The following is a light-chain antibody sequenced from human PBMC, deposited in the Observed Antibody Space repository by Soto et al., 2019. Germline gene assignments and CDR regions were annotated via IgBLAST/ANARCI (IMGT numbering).Light chain of an antibody. V-gene: IGKV1-5*01. Sequence: DSPITHCALILSASLGDSVITTGRASQSISNWLAWYQQKPGKAPNLLISDASSLERGVPSRFSGSGSGTDFTLTITRLQPDDFATYYCQHYDSFSRTFGQGSKVDI. J-gene: IGKJ1*01. CDR1: QSISNW. CDR3: QHYDSFSRT. CDR2: DAS.